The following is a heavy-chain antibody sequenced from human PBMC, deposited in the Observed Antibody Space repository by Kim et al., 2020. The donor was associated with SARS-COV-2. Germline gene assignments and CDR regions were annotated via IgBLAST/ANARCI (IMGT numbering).Heavy chain of an antibody. CDR3: AREGASTMIVG. Sequence: DYNPSLKSRVTISVDTSKNQFSLKLSSVTAADTAVYYCAREGASTMIVGWGQGTLVTVSS. J-gene: IGHJ4*02. D-gene: IGHD3-22*01. V-gene: IGHV4-39*07.